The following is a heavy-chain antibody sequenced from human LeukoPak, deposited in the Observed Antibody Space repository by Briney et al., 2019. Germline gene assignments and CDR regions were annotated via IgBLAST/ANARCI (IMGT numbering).Heavy chain of an antibody. V-gene: IGHV4-59*01. CDR2: IYYSGST. CDR1: GGSISSYY. J-gene: IGHJ4*02. D-gene: IGHD6-13*01. CDR3: ASIAAAGTTVGDY. Sequence: PSETLSLTCIVSGGSISSYYWSWIRQPPGKGLEWIGYIYYSGSTNYNPSLKSRVTISVDTSKNQFSLKLSSVTAADTAVYYCASIAAAGTTVGDYWGQGTLVTVSS.